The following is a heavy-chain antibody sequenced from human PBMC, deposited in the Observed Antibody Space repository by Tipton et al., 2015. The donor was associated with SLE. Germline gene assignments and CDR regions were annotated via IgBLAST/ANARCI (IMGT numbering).Heavy chain of an antibody. D-gene: IGHD4-17*01. V-gene: IGHV1-3*01. Sequence: QSGPEVKKPGASVKVSCKASGYTFTSYAMHWVRQAPGQRLEWIGWINAGNGNTKYSQKFQGRVTITRDTSASTAYMELSSLISEDTAVYYCARVTYGEGAFDIWGRGTMVTVSS. CDR2: INAGNGNT. J-gene: IGHJ3*02. CDR3: ARVTYGEGAFDI. CDR1: GYTFTSYA.